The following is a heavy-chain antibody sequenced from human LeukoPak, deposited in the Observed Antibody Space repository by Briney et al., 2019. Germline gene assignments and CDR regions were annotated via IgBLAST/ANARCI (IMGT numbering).Heavy chain of an antibody. CDR1: GFTFSSYA. CDR2: ISGSDGST. J-gene: IGHJ4*02. V-gene: IGHV3-23*01. Sequence: GGSLRLSCAASGFTFSSYAMNWVRQAPGKGLEWVSTISGSDGSTYYADSVKGRFTNSRDNSKNTLYLQMNSLRAEDTAVYYCAKSKVVAATMGRFDYWGQGTLVTVSS. CDR3: AKSKVVAATMGRFDY. D-gene: IGHD2-15*01.